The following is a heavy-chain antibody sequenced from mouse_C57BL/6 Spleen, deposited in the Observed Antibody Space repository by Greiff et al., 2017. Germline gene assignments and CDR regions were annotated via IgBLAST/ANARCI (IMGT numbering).Heavy chain of an antibody. J-gene: IGHJ1*03. D-gene: IGHD1-1*01. CDR3: ARTDYYGSSHWYFDV. Sequence: QVQLQQPGTELVKPGASVKLSCKASGYTFTSYWMHWVKQRPGQGLEWIGNINPSNGGTNYNEKFKSKATLTLDKSSSTAYMQLSSLTSEDSAVYYCARTDYYGSSHWYFDVWGTGTTVTVSS. CDR1: GYTFTSYW. V-gene: IGHV1-53*01. CDR2: INPSNGGT.